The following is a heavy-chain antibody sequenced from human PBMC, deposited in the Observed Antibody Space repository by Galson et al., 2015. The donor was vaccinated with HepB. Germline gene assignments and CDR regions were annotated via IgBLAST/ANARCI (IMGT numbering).Heavy chain of an antibody. Sequence: QSGAEVKKPGESLKISCKGSGYSFTTYWISWVRQMPGKGLEWMGRIDPSDSYTNYSPSFQGHVTISADKSISTAYLQWSSLKASDTAMYYCARHKGYCNGGNCYYFDYWGQGTLVTVSS. J-gene: IGHJ4*02. CDR3: ARHKGYCNGGNCYYFDY. CDR2: IDPSDSYT. V-gene: IGHV5-10-1*01. CDR1: GYSFTTYW. D-gene: IGHD2-15*01.